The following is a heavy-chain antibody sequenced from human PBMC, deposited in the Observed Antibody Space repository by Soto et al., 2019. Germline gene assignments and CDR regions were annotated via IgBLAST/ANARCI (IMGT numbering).Heavy chain of an antibody. V-gene: IGHV3-23*01. D-gene: IGHD3-16*02. CDR1: GLNFRNYA. CDR2: ISGSGGST. J-gene: IGHJ5*02. CDR3: AKDNPSGYDYVWGSYRSGTLNWFDP. Sequence: GRFLRLCYTASGLNFRNYAMSWVRQDTGKGLEWVSAISGSGGSTYYADSVKGRFTISRDNSKNTLYLQMNSLRAEDTAVYYCAKDNPSGYDYVWGSYRSGTLNWFDPWGQGTLVTVSS.